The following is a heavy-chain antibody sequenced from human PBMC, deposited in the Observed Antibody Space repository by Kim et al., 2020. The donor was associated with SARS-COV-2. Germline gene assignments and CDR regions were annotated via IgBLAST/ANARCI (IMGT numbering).Heavy chain of an antibody. CDR3: ATSFAGQNYEILTGTNYYYGMDV. D-gene: IGHD3-9*01. V-gene: IGHV1-24*01. CDR1: GYTLTELS. Sequence: ASVKVSCKVSGYTLTELSMHWVRQAPGKGLEWMGGFDPEDGETIYAQKFQGRVTMTEDTSTDTAYMELSSLRSEDTAGYYCATSFAGQNYEILTGTNYYYGMDVWGQGHTVTVSS. J-gene: IGHJ6*02. CDR2: FDPEDGET.